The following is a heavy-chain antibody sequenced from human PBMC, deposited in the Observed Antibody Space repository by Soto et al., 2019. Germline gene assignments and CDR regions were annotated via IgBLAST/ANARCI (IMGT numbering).Heavy chain of an antibody. V-gene: IGHV1-18*01. Sequence: ASVKVSCKASGYTFTSYGISWVRQAPGQGLEWMGWISAYNGNTNYAQKLQGRVTMTTDTSTSTAYMELRSLRSDDTAVYYCARTLYSSGWYGYFQHCGQGTLVTVSS. CDR3: ARTLYSSGWYGYFQH. D-gene: IGHD6-19*01. CDR2: ISAYNGNT. J-gene: IGHJ1*01. CDR1: GYTFTSYG.